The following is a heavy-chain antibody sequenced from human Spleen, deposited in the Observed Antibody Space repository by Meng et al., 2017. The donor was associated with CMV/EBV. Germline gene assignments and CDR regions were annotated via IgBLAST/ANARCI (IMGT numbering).Heavy chain of an antibody. CDR3: ARPYYYDSSGYYYYYYGMDV. D-gene: IGHD3-22*01. J-gene: IGHJ6*02. Sequence: GESLKISCAASGFTFSSYWMHWVRQAPGKGLEWISYIFNSGSTIYYADSVKGRFTISRDNAKNSLYLQMNSLRAEDTAVYYCARPYYYDSSGYYYYYYGMDVWGQGTTVTVSS. CDR2: IFNSGSTI. CDR1: GFTFSSYW. V-gene: IGHV3-48*04.